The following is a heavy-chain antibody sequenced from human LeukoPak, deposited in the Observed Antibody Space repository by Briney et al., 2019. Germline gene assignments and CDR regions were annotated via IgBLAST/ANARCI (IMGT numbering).Heavy chain of an antibody. CDR2: ISYDGSNK. CDR3: ARDRVGYCSSTSCSESVFDY. Sequence: PGKSLRLSCAASGFTFNNYAMHWVRQAPGKGLEWLAVISYDGSNKYYADSVKGRFTISRDNSKNTLYLQMNSLRAEDTAVYYCARDRVGYCSSTSCSESVFDYWGQGTLVTVSS. V-gene: IGHV3-30-3*01. D-gene: IGHD2-2*01. CDR1: GFTFNNYA. J-gene: IGHJ4*02.